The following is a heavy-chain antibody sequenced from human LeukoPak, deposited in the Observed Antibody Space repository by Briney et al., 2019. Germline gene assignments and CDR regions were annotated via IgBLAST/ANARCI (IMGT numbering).Heavy chain of an antibody. J-gene: IGHJ4*02. CDR3: ARQGELWFGEMRDY. Sequence: PSETLSLTCTVSGGSISSYYWSWIRQPPGKGLEWIGYIYYSGSTNYNPSLKSRVTISVDTSKNQFSLKLSSVTAADTAVYYCARQGELWFGEMRDYWGQGTLVTVSS. V-gene: IGHV4-59*08. CDR2: IYYSGST. D-gene: IGHD3-10*01. CDR1: GGSISSYY.